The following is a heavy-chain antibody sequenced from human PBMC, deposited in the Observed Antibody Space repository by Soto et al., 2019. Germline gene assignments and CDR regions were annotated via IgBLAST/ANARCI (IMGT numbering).Heavy chain of an antibody. D-gene: IGHD3-3*01. J-gene: IGHJ6*03. Sequence: QVQLQESGPGLVKPSETLSLTCTVSGGSISSYYWSWIRQPPGKGLEWIGYIYYSGSTNYNPSLKSRVTISVDTSKNQFSLKLSSVTAADTAVYYCARGGIFESGYRNYYYYYYMDVWGKGTTVTVSS. V-gene: IGHV4-59*01. CDR1: GGSISSYY. CDR3: ARGGIFESGYRNYYYYYYMDV. CDR2: IYYSGST.